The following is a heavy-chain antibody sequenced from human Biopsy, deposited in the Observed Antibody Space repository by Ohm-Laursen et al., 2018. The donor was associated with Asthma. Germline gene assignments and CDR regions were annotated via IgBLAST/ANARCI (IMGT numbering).Heavy chain of an antibody. D-gene: IGHD5-18*01. V-gene: IGHV3-48*02. J-gene: IGHJ4*02. CDR2: ISSSSITI. Sequence: GSLRLSCSASGFTFSSYSMNWVRQAPGKGLEWVSYISSSSITIYYADSVKGRFTIPRDNAKNSLYLQMNSLRDEDTAVYYCARFKRGYSYGYAGVFDYCGQGTLVTVSS. CDR3: ARFKRGYSYGYAGVFDY. CDR1: GFTFSSYS.